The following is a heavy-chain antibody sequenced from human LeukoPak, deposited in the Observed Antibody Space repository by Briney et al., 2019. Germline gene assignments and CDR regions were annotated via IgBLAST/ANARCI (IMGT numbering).Heavy chain of an antibody. CDR2: ISSGGSTI. D-gene: IGHD3-22*01. CDR1: GFTFSDYY. Sequence: GGSLRLSCAGSGFTFSDYYMSWIRQAPGKGLEWISYISSGGSTIYYADSVKGRFTISRDNAKNSLYLQMNSLRAEDTAVYYCARGVTMLVVASGYWGQGTLVTVSS. V-gene: IGHV3-11*01. CDR3: ARGVTMLVVASGY. J-gene: IGHJ4*02.